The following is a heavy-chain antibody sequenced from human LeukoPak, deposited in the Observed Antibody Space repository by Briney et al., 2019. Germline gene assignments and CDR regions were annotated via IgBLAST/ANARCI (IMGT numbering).Heavy chain of an antibody. CDR1: GYTFTIYF. CDR3: ARGPGDLGDY. D-gene: IGHD7-27*01. V-gene: IGHV1-46*01. Sequence: ASVTVSFKSSGYTFTIYFMHWVRQAPGQGLEWMGLVNPSGGSTNYAQKFQGRVTMTRDMSTSTVFMELDSLRSEDTAVYYCARGPGDLGDYWGQGTLVTVSS. CDR2: VNPSGGST. J-gene: IGHJ4*02.